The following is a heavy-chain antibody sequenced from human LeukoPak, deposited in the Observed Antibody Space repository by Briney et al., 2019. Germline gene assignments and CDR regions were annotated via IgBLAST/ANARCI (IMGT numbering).Heavy chain of an antibody. CDR2: MNPNSGNT. J-gene: IGHJ5*02. CDR1: GYTFTSYD. CDR3: ARSGYIARYNWFDP. D-gene: IGHD6-13*01. V-gene: IGHV1-8*03. Sequence: ASVKVSCKASGYTFTSYDINWVRQATGQGLEWMGWMNPNSGNTGYAQKFQGRVTITRNTSISTAYMELSSLRSEDTAVYYCARSGYIARYNWFDPWGQGTLVTVSS.